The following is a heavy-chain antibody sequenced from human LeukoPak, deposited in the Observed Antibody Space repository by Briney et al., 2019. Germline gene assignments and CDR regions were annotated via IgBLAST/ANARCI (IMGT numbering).Heavy chain of an antibody. Sequence: AGGSLRLSCAASGFTFSSYAMGWVRQAPGKGLEWVSAITGSGGSTYYADSVKGRFTISRDNSKNTLYVQMNSLRAEDTAVYYCATERNWVFDYWGQGTLVTVSS. D-gene: IGHD7-27*01. J-gene: IGHJ4*02. CDR3: ATERNWVFDY. CDR1: GFTFSSYA. CDR2: ITGSGGST. V-gene: IGHV3-23*01.